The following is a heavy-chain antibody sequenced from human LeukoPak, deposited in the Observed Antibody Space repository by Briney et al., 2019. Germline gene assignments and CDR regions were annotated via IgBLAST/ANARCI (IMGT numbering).Heavy chain of an antibody. D-gene: IGHD3-9*01. CDR3: ARAPGFTGNFDY. CDR1: GGTFSSYA. CDR2: IIPILGIA. Sequence: SVKVSCKASGGTFSSYAISWVRQAPGQGLEWMGRIIPILGIANYAQKFQGRVTITADKSTSTAYMELSSLRSEDTAVYYCARAPGFTGNFDYWGQGTLVTVSS. V-gene: IGHV1-69*04. J-gene: IGHJ4*02.